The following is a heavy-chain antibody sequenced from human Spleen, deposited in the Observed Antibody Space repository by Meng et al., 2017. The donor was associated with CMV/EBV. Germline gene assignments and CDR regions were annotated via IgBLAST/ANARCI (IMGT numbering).Heavy chain of an antibody. J-gene: IGHJ4*02. CDR1: GFTFSSYG. V-gene: IGHV3-30*02. CDR3: AKLTSCCYTGYFDY. Sequence: GESLKISCAASGFTFSSYGMHWVRQAPGKGLEWVAFIQYDGSNKYYADSVKGRFTISRDNSKNTLYLQMNSLRPDDTALYYCAKLTSCCYTGYFDYWGQGTLVTVSS. D-gene: IGHD2-2*01. CDR2: IQYDGSNK.